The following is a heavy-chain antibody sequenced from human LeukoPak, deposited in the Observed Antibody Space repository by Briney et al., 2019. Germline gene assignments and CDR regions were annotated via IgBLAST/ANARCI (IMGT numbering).Heavy chain of an antibody. CDR3: ARASALVLRYFDWLPRALGDAFDI. Sequence: GGCLRLSCAASGFTFSDYYMSWIRQAPGKGLEWVSYITRNSRYTIYADSVKGRFTISRDNAKNSLYLQMNSLRAEDTAVYYCARASALVLRYFDWLPRALGDAFDIWGQGTMVTVSS. CDR2: ITRNSRYT. J-gene: IGHJ3*02. D-gene: IGHD3-9*01. V-gene: IGHV3-11*05. CDR1: GFTFSDYY.